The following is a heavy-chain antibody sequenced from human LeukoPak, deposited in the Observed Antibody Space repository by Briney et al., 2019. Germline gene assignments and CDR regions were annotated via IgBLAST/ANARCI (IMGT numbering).Heavy chain of an antibody. Sequence: GGSLRLSCAASGFTFSNYAMSWVRQAPGKGLEWVSAISGSASSTYHADSMKGRFTISRDNSKNTLYLQMNSLRADDTAVYYCARDRGVLRYFDWLFEFDYWGQGTLVTVSS. CDR2: ISGSASST. D-gene: IGHD3-9*01. CDR3: ARDRGVLRYFDWLFEFDY. CDR1: GFTFSNYA. J-gene: IGHJ4*02. V-gene: IGHV3-23*01.